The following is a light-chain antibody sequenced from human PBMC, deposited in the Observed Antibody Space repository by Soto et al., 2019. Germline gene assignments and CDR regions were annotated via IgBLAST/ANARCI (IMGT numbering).Light chain of an antibody. CDR2: DAS. CDR1: QSITNW. Sequence: DIQMTQSPSTLSAHVGDRVTITCRASQSITNWVAWYQQKPGKAPKLLIYDASNLESGVPSRFSGGGSVTDFTLTVSSLEPDYFATCYCQQYNNYSPTFGQGTKV. CDR3: QQYNNYSPT. V-gene: IGKV1-5*01. J-gene: IGKJ1*01.